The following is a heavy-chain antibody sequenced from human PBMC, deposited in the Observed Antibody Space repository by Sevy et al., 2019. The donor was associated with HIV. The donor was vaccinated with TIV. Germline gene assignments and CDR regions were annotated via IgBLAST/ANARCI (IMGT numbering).Heavy chain of an antibody. D-gene: IGHD2-8*01. CDR3: AREGCTKPHDY. Sequence: GESLKISCVASGFTFSKYSMSWVRQTPGKGLEWVATFSFGCGKINYADSVKGRFTISRDDPRNTFYLQMNSLRAEDTAIYYCAREGCTKPHDYWGQGTLVTVSS. CDR1: GFTFSKYS. V-gene: IGHV3-23*01. J-gene: IGHJ4*02. CDR2: FSFGCGKI.